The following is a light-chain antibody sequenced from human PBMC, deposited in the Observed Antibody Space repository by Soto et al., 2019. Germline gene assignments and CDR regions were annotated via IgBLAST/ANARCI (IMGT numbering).Light chain of an antibody. CDR3: HEGYSTPWT. J-gene: IGKJ1*01. Sequence: DIPMTQSPSSLSASVGDRVTITCRASQSISSYLHWYQQKPGKAPKLLIYAASNLQSGVPSRFSASGSGKDFTLTLNSLHPEDFATYYCHEGYSTPWTFGQGTKVEIK. V-gene: IGKV1-39*01. CDR1: QSISSY. CDR2: AAS.